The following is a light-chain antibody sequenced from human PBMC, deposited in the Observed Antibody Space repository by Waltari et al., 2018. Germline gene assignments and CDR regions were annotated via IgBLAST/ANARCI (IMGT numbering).Light chain of an antibody. CDR3: AAWDDSLNGVV. V-gene: IGLV1-44*01. CDR2: SND. J-gene: IGLJ2*01. Sequence: QSVLTHSPSASGTPGQRVTISCSGRSSNIGSNAVNWYRQLPGTAPKLLSFSNDQRPSGVPCRFSGSKSGTSASLAISGLQSEDEADYYCAAWDDSLNGVVFGGGTKLTVL. CDR1: SSNIGSNA.